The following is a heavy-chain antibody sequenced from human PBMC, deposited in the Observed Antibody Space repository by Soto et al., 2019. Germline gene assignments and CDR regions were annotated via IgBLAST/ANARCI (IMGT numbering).Heavy chain of an antibody. V-gene: IGHV3-30*03. CDR1: GFTFSSYG. J-gene: IGHJ4*02. D-gene: IGHD6-19*01. CDR2: ISYDGSNK. CDR3: AITYSSGWYAPYYFDY. Sequence: PGGSLRLSXAASGFTFSSYGMHWVRQAPGKGLEWVAVISYDGSNKYYADSVKGRFTISRDNSKNTLYLQMNSLRAEDTAVYYCAITYSSGWYAPYYFDYWGQGTLVTVSS.